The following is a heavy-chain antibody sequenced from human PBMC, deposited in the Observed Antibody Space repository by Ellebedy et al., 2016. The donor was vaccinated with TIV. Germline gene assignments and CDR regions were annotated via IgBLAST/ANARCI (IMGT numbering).Heavy chain of an antibody. CDR2: IYTDEST. Sequence: GESLKISCAASEFTVSYNYMNWVRQAPGKGPEWVSAIYTDESTYYADSVKGRFTISRDNSKNTLYLQMNSLRTEDTAVYYCARASFYDVDLSGWYFDLWGRGTLVTVSS. J-gene: IGHJ2*01. CDR1: EFTVSYNY. D-gene: IGHD3-10*02. CDR3: ARASFYDVDLSGWYFDL. V-gene: IGHV3-66*01.